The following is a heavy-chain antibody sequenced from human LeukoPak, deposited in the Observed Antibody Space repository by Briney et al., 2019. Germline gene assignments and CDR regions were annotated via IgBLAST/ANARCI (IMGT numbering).Heavy chain of an antibody. CDR3: ARASQWLFYYYYGMDV. D-gene: IGHD6-19*01. J-gene: IGHJ6*02. Sequence: GASVKVSCTASGYTFTIYDINWVRQATGQGLGWMGWMNPNSGNTGYAQKFQGRVTMTRNTSISTAYMELSSLRSEDTAVYYCARASQWLFYYYYGMDVWGQGTAVTVSS. CDR1: GYTFTIYD. CDR2: MNPNSGNT. V-gene: IGHV1-8*01.